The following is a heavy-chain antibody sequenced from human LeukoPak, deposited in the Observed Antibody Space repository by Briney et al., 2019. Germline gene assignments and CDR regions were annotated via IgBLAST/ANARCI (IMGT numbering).Heavy chain of an antibody. Sequence: ASVKVSCKASGYTFTGYYMHWVRQAPGQGLEWMGWINPNSGGTNYAQKFQGRVTMTRDTSISTAYMELSRLRSDDTAVYYCARGDSSSSGRGIDYWGQGTLVTVSS. D-gene: IGHD6-6*01. J-gene: IGHJ4*02. CDR3: ARGDSSSSGRGIDY. CDR1: GYTFTGYY. V-gene: IGHV1-2*02. CDR2: INPNSGGT.